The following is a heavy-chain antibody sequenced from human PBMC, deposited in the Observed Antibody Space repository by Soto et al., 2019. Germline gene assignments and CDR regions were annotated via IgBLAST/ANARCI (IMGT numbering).Heavy chain of an antibody. CDR3: ARAVGYCSGGSCYRGYFDY. D-gene: IGHD2-15*01. CDR1: GGSISSSSYY. Sequence: SETLSLTCTVSGGSISSSSYYWGWIRQPPGKGLEWIGSIYYSGSTYYNPSLKSRVTISVDTSKNQFSLKLSSVTAADTAVYYCARAVGYCSGGSCYRGYFDYWGQGTLVTVSS. V-gene: IGHV4-39*01. J-gene: IGHJ4*02. CDR2: IYYSGST.